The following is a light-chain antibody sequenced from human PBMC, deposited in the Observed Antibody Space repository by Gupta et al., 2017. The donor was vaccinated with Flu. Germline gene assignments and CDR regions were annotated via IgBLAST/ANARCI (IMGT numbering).Light chain of an antibody. CDR3: QQSHSTPPT. CDR1: QDIKFN. CDR2: AAS. V-gene: IGKV1-39*01. Sequence: DIQLTQSPSSLSASIGDRITITCRTSQDIKFNLNWYQQRPGKAPQFLIYAASSLKGGVPSRFSGSGSGTDFTLTIDSLQPEDFATYYCQQSHSTPPTFGQGTKLEI. J-gene: IGKJ2*01.